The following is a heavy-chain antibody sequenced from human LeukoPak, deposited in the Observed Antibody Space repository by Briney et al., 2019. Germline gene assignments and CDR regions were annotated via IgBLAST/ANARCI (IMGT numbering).Heavy chain of an antibody. CDR3: AKTFGDNRAY. CDR1: GFTFTTSA. Sequence: GSLRLSCAASGFTFTTSAMTWVRAAPGKGLDWVSTISGNGGTTYDADSVKGRFTISRDNSKNTLYLQMNSLRAEDTAVYYCAKTFGDNRAYWGQGTLVTVSS. J-gene: IGHJ4*02. D-gene: IGHD2-21*02. V-gene: IGHV3-23*01. CDR2: ISGNGGTT.